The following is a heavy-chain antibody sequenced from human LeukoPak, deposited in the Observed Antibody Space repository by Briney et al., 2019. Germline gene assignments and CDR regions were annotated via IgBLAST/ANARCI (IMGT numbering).Heavy chain of an antibody. CDR3: ARVVRAAAVNWFDP. CDR1: GFTFSSYS. Sequence: GGSLRLSCAASGFTFSSYSMNWVRQAPGKGLEWVSSISSSSYIYYADSVKGRFTISRDNAKNSLYLQMSSLRAEDTAVYYCARVVRAAAVNWFDPWGQGTLVTVSS. J-gene: IGHJ5*02. CDR2: ISSSSYI. V-gene: IGHV3-21*01. D-gene: IGHD6-13*01.